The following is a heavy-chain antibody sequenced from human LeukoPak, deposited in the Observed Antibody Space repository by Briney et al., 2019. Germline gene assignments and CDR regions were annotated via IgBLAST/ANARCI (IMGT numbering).Heavy chain of an antibody. J-gene: IGHJ5*02. D-gene: IGHD2-8*01. Sequence: GGSLRLSCAASGFTFSTSWMTWVRQAPGNGLEWVANIKQDGSETYYVDSVKGRFTISRDNAKNSLYLQMNSLRAEDTAVYYCAREEWWFDPWGQGTLVTVSS. CDR1: GFTFSTSW. CDR3: AREEWWFDP. V-gene: IGHV3-7*01. CDR2: IKQDGSET.